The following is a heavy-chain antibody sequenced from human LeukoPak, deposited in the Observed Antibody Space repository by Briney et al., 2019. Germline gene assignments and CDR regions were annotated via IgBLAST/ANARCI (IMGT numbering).Heavy chain of an antibody. Sequence: TSETLSPTCTVSGGSISSGGYYWSWIRQHPGKGLEWIGYVYYSGSTYYNPSLKSRVTISVDTSKNQFSLKLSSVTAADTAVYYCARGGEIWLHFDYWGQGTLVTVSS. CDR3: ARGGEIWLHFDY. CDR1: GGSISSGGYY. V-gene: IGHV4-31*03. D-gene: IGHD5-18*01. J-gene: IGHJ4*02. CDR2: VYYSGST.